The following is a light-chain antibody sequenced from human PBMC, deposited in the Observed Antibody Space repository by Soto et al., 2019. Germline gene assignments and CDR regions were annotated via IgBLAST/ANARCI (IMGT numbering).Light chain of an antibody. CDR2: GAS. V-gene: IGKV3-15*01. CDR1: QSVGTS. J-gene: IGKJ2*01. CDR3: QQYINGPAYS. Sequence: EIVMTQSPATLSLSPGEKVTLSCRASQSVGTSLAWYHQKPGQPPRILIFGASTRITGIPDRFSGSGSGTEFTLTISSLHSEDFAVYYCQQYINGPAYSFGPGTKLEMK.